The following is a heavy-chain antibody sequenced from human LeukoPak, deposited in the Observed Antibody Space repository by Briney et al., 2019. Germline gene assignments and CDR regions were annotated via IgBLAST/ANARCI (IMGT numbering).Heavy chain of an antibody. V-gene: IGHV4-61*02. Sequence: SQTLSLTCTVSGGSISSGSYYWSWIRQPAGKGPEWIGRIYTSGGTNYNPSLKSRVTISVDTSKNQFSLKLSSVTAADTAVYYCAREGPYYYYYMDVWGKGTTVTVSS. CDR2: IYTSGGT. CDR1: GGSISSGSYY. CDR3: AREGPYYYYYMDV. J-gene: IGHJ6*03.